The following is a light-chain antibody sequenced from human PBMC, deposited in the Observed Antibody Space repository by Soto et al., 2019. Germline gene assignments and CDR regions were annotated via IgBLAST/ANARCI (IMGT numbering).Light chain of an antibody. CDR3: QQRSEWPRT. Sequence: ESVLTQAAAALSLSPGERATLSCRASQSISSSLAWYQQKPGQAPRLLIYDASTRATGFPARFSGSGSGTDFTLTIGSLEPEDFAVYYCQQRSEWPRTFGQGTKVDI. CDR2: DAS. J-gene: IGKJ1*01. CDR1: QSISSS. V-gene: IGKV3-11*01.